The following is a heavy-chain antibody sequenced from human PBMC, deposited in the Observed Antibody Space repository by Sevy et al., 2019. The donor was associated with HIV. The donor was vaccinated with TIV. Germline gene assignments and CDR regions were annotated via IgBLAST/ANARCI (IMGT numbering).Heavy chain of an antibody. CDR1: GYSFNMYG. J-gene: IGHJ6*02. CDR3: ARHRPQGVVIIPGSGYHYGADF. Sequence: ASVKVSCKTSGYSFNMYGISWVRQAPGQGLEWMGWISAYTGDTDYRQMFRGRVTMTTDASTNTAYLELRRLTSDDTAVYYWARHRPQGVVIIPGSGYHYGADFWGQGTMVTVSS. V-gene: IGHV1-18*01. CDR2: ISAYTGDT. D-gene: IGHD3-3*01.